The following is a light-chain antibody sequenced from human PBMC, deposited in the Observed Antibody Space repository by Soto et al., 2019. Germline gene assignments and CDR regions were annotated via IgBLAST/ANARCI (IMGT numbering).Light chain of an antibody. Sequence: QSVLTQPPSVSSAPGQTVTISCSGNSFSIGNNYVSWYQQLPGTAPKLLIYDNNRRPSGIPDRFSGSKSGTSATLGITGLQTGDEADYYCGTWDTSLSVGVFGGGTKVTVL. CDR1: SFSIGNNY. J-gene: IGLJ3*02. CDR3: GTWDTSLSVGV. CDR2: DNN. V-gene: IGLV1-51*01.